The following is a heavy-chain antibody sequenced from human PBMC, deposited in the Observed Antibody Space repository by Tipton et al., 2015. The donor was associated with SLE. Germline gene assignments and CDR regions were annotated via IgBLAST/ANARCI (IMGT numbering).Heavy chain of an antibody. CDR2: INHSGST. CDR1: GGSFSGYY. D-gene: IGHD6-19*01. J-gene: IGHJ4*02. V-gene: IGHV4-34*01. CDR3: ASGIAVAGPFDY. Sequence: TLSLTCAVYGGSFSGYYWSWIRQPPGKGLEWIGEINHSGSTNYNPSLKSRVTISVDTSKNQFSLKLSSVTAADTAVYYCASGIAVAGPFDYCGQGTLLTVSS.